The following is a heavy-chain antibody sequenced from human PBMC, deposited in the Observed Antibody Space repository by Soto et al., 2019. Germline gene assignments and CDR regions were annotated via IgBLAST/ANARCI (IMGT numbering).Heavy chain of an antibody. Sequence: ASVKVSCKASGGTFSSYAISWVRQAPGQGLEWMGGIIPIFGTTNYAQKFQGRVTITADESTSTAYMGLSSLRSEDTAVYYCALPAQALHYNWFDPWGQGTLVTVSS. J-gene: IGHJ5*02. V-gene: IGHV1-69*13. CDR3: ALPAQALHYNWFDP. D-gene: IGHD2-2*01. CDR1: GGTFSSYA. CDR2: IIPIFGTT.